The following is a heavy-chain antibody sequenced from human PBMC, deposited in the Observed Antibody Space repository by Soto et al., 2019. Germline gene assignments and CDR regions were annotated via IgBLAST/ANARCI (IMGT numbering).Heavy chain of an antibody. CDR3: VRQAHRQRPFKS. CDR1: GFLFRNYE. D-gene: IGHD3-10*02. Sequence: EVRLVESGGDVVKSGGSLRLSCAGSGFLFRNYEMNWVRQAPGKGLEWLAHISTTGGQVSESDSVKGRFTISRDNTKHTMCRPRNSQQTEDTGGYSLVRQAHRQRPFKSWGQGTLVNVS. J-gene: IGHJ5*02. CDR2: ISTTGGQV. V-gene: IGHV3-48*03.